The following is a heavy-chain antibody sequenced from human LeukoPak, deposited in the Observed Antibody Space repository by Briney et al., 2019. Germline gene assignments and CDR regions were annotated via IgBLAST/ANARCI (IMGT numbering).Heavy chain of an antibody. D-gene: IGHD3-22*01. J-gene: IGHJ3*02. CDR1: GGSISSYY. Sequence: SETLSLTCTVSGGSISSYYWTWIRQPPGKGLEWIGEINHSGSTNYNPSLKSRVTISVDTSKNQFSLKLSSVTAADTAVYYCARDRQRSYYYDSSGPVNAFDIWGQGTMVTVSS. CDR3: ARDRQRSYYYDSSGPVNAFDI. CDR2: INHSGST. V-gene: IGHV4-34*01.